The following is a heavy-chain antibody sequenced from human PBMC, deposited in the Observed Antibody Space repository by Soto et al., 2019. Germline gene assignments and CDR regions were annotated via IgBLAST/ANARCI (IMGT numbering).Heavy chain of an antibody. Sequence: GGSLRLSCAASGFTFSSYAMSWVRQAPGKGLEWVSAISGSGGSTYYADSVKGRFTISRDNSKNTLYLQMNSLRAEDTAVYYCAKVGVAKAPHTYYFDYWGQGTLVTVSS. V-gene: IGHV3-23*01. CDR2: ISGSGGST. J-gene: IGHJ4*02. D-gene: IGHD5-12*01. CDR1: GFTFSSYA. CDR3: AKVGVAKAPHTYYFDY.